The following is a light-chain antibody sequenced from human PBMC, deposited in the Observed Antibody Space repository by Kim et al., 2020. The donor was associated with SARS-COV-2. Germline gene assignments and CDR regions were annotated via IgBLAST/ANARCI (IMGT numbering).Light chain of an antibody. CDR1: SVSIASDY. CDR2: EYN. J-gene: IGLJ3*02. V-gene: IGLV6-57*03. Sequence: NFMLTQPHSVSESPGKTVDISCTRRSVSIASDYVQWYQQRPGSAPTTVIYEYNERPSGVPDRFSGSIDSSSHSASLTISALKTEDEADYYCQSYDTAPWVFGGGTKLTVL. CDR3: QSYDTAPWV.